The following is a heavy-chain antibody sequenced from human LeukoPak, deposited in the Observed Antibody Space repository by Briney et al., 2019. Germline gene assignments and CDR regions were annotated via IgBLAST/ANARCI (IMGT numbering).Heavy chain of an antibody. V-gene: IGHV4-59*08. J-gene: IGHJ4*02. Sequence: LETLSLTCTVSGVSISSYYWSWIRQPPGKGLEWIGYIFYSGNTIYNPSLRSRVTISADTSKNHFSLRLRSVTAADTAVYYCARLAAISGSDYPDDWGQGTLVTVSS. CDR1: GVSISSYY. CDR2: IFYSGNT. D-gene: IGHD1-26*01. CDR3: ARLAAISGSDYPDD.